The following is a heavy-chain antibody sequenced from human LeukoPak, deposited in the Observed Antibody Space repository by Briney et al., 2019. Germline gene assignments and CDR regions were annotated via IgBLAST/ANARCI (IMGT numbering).Heavy chain of an antibody. CDR1: GFTFANYV. J-gene: IGHJ6*03. V-gene: IGHV3-30*04. Sequence: PGGSLRLSCAASGFTFANYVTHWVRQAPGKGLEWLAVTSPDEGLKFYGDSVKGRFTISRDNSKNTLYLQMNSLRAEDTAVYYCAKVENYYDSSGYYYYYYYMDVWGKGTTVTVSS. CDR2: TSPDEGLK. D-gene: IGHD3-22*01. CDR3: AKVENYYDSSGYYYYYYYMDV.